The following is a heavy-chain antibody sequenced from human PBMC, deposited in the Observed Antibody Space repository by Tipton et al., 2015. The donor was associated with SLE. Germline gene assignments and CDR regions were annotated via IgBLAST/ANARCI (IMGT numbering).Heavy chain of an antibody. J-gene: IGHJ4*02. V-gene: IGHV4-61*02. D-gene: IGHD3-10*02. CDR1: GDSISSGSNN. CDR3: ARGRLNDRGFDR. CDR2: IFFGGIT. Sequence: TLSLTCTVSGDSISSGSNNWSWIRQPAGKRLEWIGRIFFGGITNYNPSLKSRVTISVDTSRNQVSLKLSSVTAADTAMYFCARGRLNDRGFDRWGQGSLVIVSS.